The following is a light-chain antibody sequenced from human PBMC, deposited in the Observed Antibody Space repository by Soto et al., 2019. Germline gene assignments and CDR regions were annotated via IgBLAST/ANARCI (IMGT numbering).Light chain of an antibody. CDR3: QHYNTYPWT. CDR2: KAS. Sequence: DIQMTQSPSTLSASVGDRVTITCRASQSISSWLAWYHQKPGKAPNLLIHKASHLESGVPSRFSGSGSGTEFTLTISSLQPGDFATYYCQHYNTYPWTFGQGTKVDI. CDR1: QSISSW. V-gene: IGKV1-5*03. J-gene: IGKJ1*01.